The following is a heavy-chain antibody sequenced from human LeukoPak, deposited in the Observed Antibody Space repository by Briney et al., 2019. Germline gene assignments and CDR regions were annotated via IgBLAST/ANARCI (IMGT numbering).Heavy chain of an antibody. D-gene: IGHD6-19*01. CDR2: INHSGST. CDR3: ASILAVAGAFFDY. J-gene: IGHJ4*02. Sequence: SETLSLTCAVYGGSFSGYYWSWIRQPPGKGLEWIGEINHSGSTNYNPSLKSRVTISVDTSKNQFSLKLSSVTAADTAVYYCASILAVAGAFFDYWGQGTLVTVSS. CDR1: GGSFSGYY. V-gene: IGHV4-34*01.